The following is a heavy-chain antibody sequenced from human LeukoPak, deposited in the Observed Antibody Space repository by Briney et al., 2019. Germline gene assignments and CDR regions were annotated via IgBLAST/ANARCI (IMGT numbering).Heavy chain of an antibody. D-gene: IGHD6-19*01. J-gene: IGHJ1*01. CDR1: GFTFSSYA. CDR2: ISGSGGST. Sequence: GGSLRLSCAASGFTFSSYAMSWVRQAPGKGLEWVSAISGSGGSTYYADSVKGRFTISRDNSKNTLYLQMNSLRAEDTAVYHCAKGEQWLVLKMYFQHWGQGTLVTVSS. V-gene: IGHV3-23*01. CDR3: AKGEQWLVLKMYFQH.